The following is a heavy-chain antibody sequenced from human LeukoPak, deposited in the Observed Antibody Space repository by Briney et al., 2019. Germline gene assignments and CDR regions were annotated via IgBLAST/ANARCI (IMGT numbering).Heavy chain of an antibody. CDR2: ISSSSSYI. Sequence: GGSLRLSCAASGFTFSSYSMNWVRQAPGKGLEWVSSISSSSSYIYYADSVKGRFTISRDNSKNTLYLQMNSLRAEDTAVYYCAKDLGYSYGYALIYFDYWGQGTLVTVSS. J-gene: IGHJ4*02. CDR3: AKDLGYSYGYALIYFDY. CDR1: GFTFSSYS. V-gene: IGHV3-21*04. D-gene: IGHD5-18*01.